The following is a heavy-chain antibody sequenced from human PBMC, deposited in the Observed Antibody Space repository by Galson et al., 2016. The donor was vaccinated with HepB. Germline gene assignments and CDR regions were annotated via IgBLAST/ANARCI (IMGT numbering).Heavy chain of an antibody. V-gene: IGHV3-74*01. CDR2: INIDGSRT. J-gene: IGHJ6*02. D-gene: IGHD3-9*01. CDR3: AKDYESGRYFDWKSSHYHSGMDV. CDR1: GFTFRTYC. Sequence: SLRLSCAASGFTFRTYCMHWVRQAPGKGLVWVSRINIDGSRTTYADSVKGRFTISRDNAENSLYLQMNSLRGEDTALYYCAKDYESGRYFDWKSSHYHSGMDVWGQGTTVTVSS.